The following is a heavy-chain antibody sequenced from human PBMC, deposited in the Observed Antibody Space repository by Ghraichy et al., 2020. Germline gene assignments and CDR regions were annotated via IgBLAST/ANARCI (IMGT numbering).Heavy chain of an antibody. CDR3: ASLGAISVYYYYGMDV. CDR2: ISYDGSNK. D-gene: IGHD1-26*01. V-gene: IGHV3-30-3*01. CDR1: GFTFSSYA. J-gene: IGHJ6*02. Sequence: GGSLRLSCAASGFTFSSYAMHWVRQAPGKGLEWVAVISYDGSNKYYADSVKGRFTISRDNSKNTLYLQMNSLRAEDTAVYYCASLGAISVYYYYGMDVWGQGTTVTVSS.